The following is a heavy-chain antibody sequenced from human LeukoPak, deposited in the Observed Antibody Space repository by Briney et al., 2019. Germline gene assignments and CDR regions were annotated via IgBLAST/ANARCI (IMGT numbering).Heavy chain of an antibody. J-gene: IGHJ3*02. D-gene: IGHD3-3*01. CDR1: GFTFSSYS. Sequence: GGSLRLSCAASGFTFSSYSMNWVRQAPGKGLEWISYISSSSRTTYYADSVKGRFTISRDNAKNSLYLQMNSLRVEDTAVYYCARVFRPSLTVFIIRGAFDIWGQGTMVTVSS. CDR3: ARVFRPSLTVFIIRGAFDI. CDR2: ISSSSRTT. V-gene: IGHV3-48*01.